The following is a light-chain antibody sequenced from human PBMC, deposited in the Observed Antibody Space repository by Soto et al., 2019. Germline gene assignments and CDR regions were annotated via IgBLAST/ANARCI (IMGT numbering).Light chain of an antibody. V-gene: IGLV1-47*01. CDR2: RND. J-gene: IGLJ7*01. CDR3: AAWDDSLSALV. Sequence: QSVLTQPPSASVTPGQRVTISCSGSSSNIESNYVYWYQQLPGSAPKLLIYRNDQRPSGVPDRFSGSKSGTSASLAISGLRSEDEADYYCAAWDDSLSALVFGGGTQLTVL. CDR1: SSNIESNY.